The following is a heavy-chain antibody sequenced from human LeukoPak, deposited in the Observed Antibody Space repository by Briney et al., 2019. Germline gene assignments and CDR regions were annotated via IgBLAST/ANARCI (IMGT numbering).Heavy chain of an antibody. Sequence: PGGSLRLSCAASGFTFSDNYMNWVRQAPGKGLEWVSQISSSGGIIHYADSAKGRFPVSRDNARNSLFLGMSSLRARATAVYYCARANHYDEGYYFDLWGQGTLVIVSS. J-gene: IGHJ4*02. CDR3: ARANHYDEGYYFDL. CDR1: GFTFSDNY. V-gene: IGHV3-11*01. D-gene: IGHD3-22*01. CDR2: ISSSGGII.